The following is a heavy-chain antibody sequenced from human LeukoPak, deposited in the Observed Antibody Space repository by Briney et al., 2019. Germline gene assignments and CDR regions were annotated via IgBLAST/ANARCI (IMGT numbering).Heavy chain of an antibody. D-gene: IGHD2-21*02. CDR2: IIPIFGTA. CDR3: ARTYCGGDCYSDAGLPRH. V-gene: IGHV1-69*01. Sequence: ASVTVSCKASGGTFSSYAISWVRQAPGQGLEWMGGIIPIFGTANYAQKFQGRVTITADESTSTAYMELSSLRSEDTAVYYCARTYCGGDCYSDAGLPRHWGQGTLVTVSS. J-gene: IGHJ4*02. CDR1: GGTFSSYA.